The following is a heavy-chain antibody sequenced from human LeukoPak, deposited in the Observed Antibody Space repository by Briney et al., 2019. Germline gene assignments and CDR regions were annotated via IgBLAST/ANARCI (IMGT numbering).Heavy chain of an antibody. CDR2: IRYDGSNK. V-gene: IGHV3-30*02. J-gene: IGHJ4*02. D-gene: IGHD3-22*01. CDR3: AKAPDSSGYRLDY. CDR1: GFTFSSYG. Sequence: GGSLRLSCAASGFTFSSYGMHWVRQAPGKGLEWVAFIRYDGSNKYYADSVKGRFTISRDNSKNTLYLQMNSLRAEDTAVYYCAKAPDSSGYRLDYWGQGTLVTVSS.